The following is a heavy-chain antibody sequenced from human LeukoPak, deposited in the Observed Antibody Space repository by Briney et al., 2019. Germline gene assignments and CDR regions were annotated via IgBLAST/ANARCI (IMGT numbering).Heavy chain of an antibody. Sequence: PSETLSLTCTVSGCSISSYYWSWFRQPAAKGLEWIGGIYTSGSTNYNTSLKSRVTMSVDSSKNQFSLKLSCVTAADTAVYYCARAAYCSSTSCLNWFDPWGEGTLVTVSS. CDR1: GCSISSYY. V-gene: IGHV4-4*07. J-gene: IGHJ5*02. CDR2: IYTSGST. D-gene: IGHD2-2*01. CDR3: ARAAYCSSTSCLNWFDP.